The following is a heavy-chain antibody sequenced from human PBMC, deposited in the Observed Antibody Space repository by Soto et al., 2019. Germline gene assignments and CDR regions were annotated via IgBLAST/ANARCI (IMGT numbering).Heavy chain of an antibody. CDR1: GGSFSGYY. CDR2: VNHSGST. V-gene: IGHV4-34*01. CDR3: AGGYGRNFDY. D-gene: IGHD3-10*01. J-gene: IGHJ4*02. Sequence: QVQLQQWGAGLLKPSETLSLTCAVYGGSFSGYYWSWIRQPPGKGLEWIGEVNHSGSTNYNPSLKRRVTTSADTSKTLLSLKQSSVTAADTAVYYCAGGYGRNFDYWGQGTLVTVSS.